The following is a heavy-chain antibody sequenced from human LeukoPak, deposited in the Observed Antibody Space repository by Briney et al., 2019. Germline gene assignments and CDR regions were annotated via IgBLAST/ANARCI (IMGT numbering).Heavy chain of an antibody. CDR3: ARAESAPGYSYGS. Sequence: SETLSLTCTVSGGSISSYYWSWIRQPPGKGLEWIGYIYYSGSTNYNPSLKSRVTISVVTSKNQFSLKLSSVTAADTAVYYCARAESAPGYSYGSWGQGTLVTVSS. CDR1: GGSISSYY. V-gene: IGHV4-59*01. CDR2: IYYSGST. D-gene: IGHD5-18*01. J-gene: IGHJ5*02.